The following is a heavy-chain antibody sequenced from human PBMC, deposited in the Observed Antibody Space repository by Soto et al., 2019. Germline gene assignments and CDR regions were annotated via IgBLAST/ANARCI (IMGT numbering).Heavy chain of an antibody. D-gene: IGHD6-19*01. CDR3: ARRSSGWYFDY. J-gene: IGHJ4*02. V-gene: IGHV3-23*01. Sequence: EVQLLESGGGLVQPGGSLRLSCAASGFTFSSYAMSWVRQAPGKGLEWVSVISGSGGSTDYADSVKGRFTISRDNSKNTLYLQMNSLRAEDTAVDYCARRSSGWYFDYWGQGTLVTVSS. CDR2: ISGSGGST. CDR1: GFTFSSYA.